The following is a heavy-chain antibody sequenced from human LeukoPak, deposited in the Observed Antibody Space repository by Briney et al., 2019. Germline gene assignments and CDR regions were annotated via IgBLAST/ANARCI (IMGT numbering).Heavy chain of an antibody. CDR2: ISYDGSNK. Sequence: GGSLRLSCAASGFTFSSYAMHWVRQAPGKGLEWVAVISYDGSNKYYADSVKGRFTISRDNSKNTLYLQMNSLRAEDTAVYYCARDRIMITFGGIFDCWGQGTLVTVSS. V-gene: IGHV3-30*04. J-gene: IGHJ4*02. CDR1: GFTFSSYA. D-gene: IGHD3-16*01. CDR3: ARDRIMITFGGIFDC.